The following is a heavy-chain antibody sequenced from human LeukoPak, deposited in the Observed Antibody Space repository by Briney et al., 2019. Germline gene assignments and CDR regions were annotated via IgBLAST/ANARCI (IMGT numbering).Heavy chain of an antibody. CDR2: IYYSGST. J-gene: IGHJ4*02. D-gene: IGHD6-19*01. CDR1: GGSISSSSYY. V-gene: IGHV4-61*05. Sequence: SETLSLTCTVSGGSISSSSYYWSWIRQPPGKGLEWIGYIYYSGSTNYNPSLKSRVAISVDTSKNQFSLKLSSVTAADTAVYYCARNMEGSGWYDYWGQGTLVTVSS. CDR3: ARNMEGSGWYDY.